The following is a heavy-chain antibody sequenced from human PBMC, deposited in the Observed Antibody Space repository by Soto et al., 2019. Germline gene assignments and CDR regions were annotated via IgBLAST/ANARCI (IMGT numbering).Heavy chain of an antibody. V-gene: IGHV3-9*01. D-gene: IGHD3-10*01. CDR2: ISWNSGSI. CDR3: PKVAGLWYRSHLLAYYYGMDV. CDR1: GFTFDDYA. J-gene: IGHJ6*02. Sequence: PGGSLRLSCAASGFTFDDYAMHWVRQAPGKGLEWVSGISWNSGSIGYADSVKGRFTISRDNAKNSLYLQMNSLRAEDTALYYFPKVAGLWYRSHLLAYYYGMDVWGQGTTVTVSS.